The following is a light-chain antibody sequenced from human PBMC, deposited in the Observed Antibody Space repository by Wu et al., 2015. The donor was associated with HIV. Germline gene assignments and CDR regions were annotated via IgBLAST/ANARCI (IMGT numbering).Light chain of an antibody. J-gene: IGKJ2*03. CDR2: GAS. Sequence: EIVMTQSPGTLSVSPGERATLSCRASQSVSSNLAWYQQKPGQAPRLLIYGASTRAIGIPARFSGSGSGTEFTLTISSLQSEDFAVYYCQHYNIWPPGYSFGQGTKLEIK. CDR1: QSVSSN. CDR3: QHYNIWPPGYS. V-gene: IGKV3-15*01.